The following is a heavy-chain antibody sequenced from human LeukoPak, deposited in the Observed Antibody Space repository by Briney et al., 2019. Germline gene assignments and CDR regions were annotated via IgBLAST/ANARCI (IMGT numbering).Heavy chain of an antibody. D-gene: IGHD3-10*01. Sequence: SETLSLTCTVSGGSISSYYWSWIRQPPGKGLEWIGYIYYSGSTNYNPSLKSRVTISVDTSENQFSLKLSSVTAADTAVYYCARRVTMGAFDIWGQGTMVTVSS. V-gene: IGHV4-59*01. CDR3: ARRVTMGAFDI. CDR1: GGSISSYY. CDR2: IYYSGST. J-gene: IGHJ3*02.